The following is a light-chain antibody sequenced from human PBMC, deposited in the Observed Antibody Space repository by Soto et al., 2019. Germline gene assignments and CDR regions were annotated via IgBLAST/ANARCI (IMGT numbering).Light chain of an antibody. CDR1: SSDVGSYNS. Sequence: QSALTQPASVSGSPGQSITISCTRTSSDVGSYNSVSWYQQHPGKAPKLMIYEVSDRPSGVSTRFSGSKSDNTASLTISGLQAEDEADYYCCSYTNSNTYVFGTGTKVTVL. CDR3: CSYTNSNTYV. CDR2: EVS. J-gene: IGLJ1*01. V-gene: IGLV2-14*01.